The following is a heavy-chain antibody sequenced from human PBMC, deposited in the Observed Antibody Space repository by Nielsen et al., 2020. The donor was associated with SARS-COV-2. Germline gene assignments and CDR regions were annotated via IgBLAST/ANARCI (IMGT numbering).Heavy chain of an antibody. D-gene: IGHD6-19*01. J-gene: IGHJ4*02. V-gene: IGHV1-2*02. Sequence: ASVKVSCKASGYTLTDSFTDYYIHWVRQAPGQGLEWMAWMNPKSGATNYAQKFQGRVTLTRDTSISTAYMDLGSLRSDDTAVYYCARDVGGDRYSSGYWGQGTLVTVSS. CDR3: ARDVGGDRYSSGY. CDR1: GYTLTDSFTDYY. CDR2: MNPKSGAT.